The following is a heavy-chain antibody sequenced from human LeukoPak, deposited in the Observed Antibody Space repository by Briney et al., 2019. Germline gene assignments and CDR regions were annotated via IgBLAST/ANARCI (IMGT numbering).Heavy chain of an antibody. V-gene: IGHV3-11*01. CDR1: GFTFSDYY. CDR2: ISSSGSTI. D-gene: IGHD5-12*01. J-gene: IGHJ5*02. Sequence: GGSLRLSCAASGFTFSDYYMSWIRQAPGKGLEWVSYISSSGSTIYYADSVKGRFTISRDNAKNSLYLQMNSLRAEDTAVYYCVRGPVDSLNWFDPWGQGTLVTVSS. CDR3: VRGPVDSLNWFDP.